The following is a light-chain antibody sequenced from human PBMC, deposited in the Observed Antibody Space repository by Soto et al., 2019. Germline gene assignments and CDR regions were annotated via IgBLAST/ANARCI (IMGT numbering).Light chain of an antibody. V-gene: IGKV1-39*01. J-gene: IGKJ3*01. CDR2: AAS. Sequence: DIQMTQSPSSLSASVGDRVTITCRASQSISSYLNWYQQKPGKAPKLLIYAASSLQSGVPSRFSGSGSGTDFTLTISSLQPEDFANYDCQQSYSTPFTFVPGTKVDIK. CDR1: QSISSY. CDR3: QQSYSTPFT.